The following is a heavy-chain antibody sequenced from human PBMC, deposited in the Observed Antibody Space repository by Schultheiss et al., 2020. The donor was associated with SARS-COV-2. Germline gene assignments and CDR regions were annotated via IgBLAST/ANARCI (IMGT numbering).Heavy chain of an antibody. CDR1: GGSISSGGYS. CDR3: ARGVYGDYGMDV. Sequence: SETLSLTCAVSGGSISSGGYSWSWIRQPPGKGLEWIGYIYHSGSTYYNPSLKSLVTISVDTSKNQFSLKLSSVTAADTAVYYCARGVYGDYGMDVWGQGTTVTVSS. D-gene: IGHD5/OR15-5a*01. J-gene: IGHJ6*02. CDR2: IYHSGST. V-gene: IGHV4-30-2*02.